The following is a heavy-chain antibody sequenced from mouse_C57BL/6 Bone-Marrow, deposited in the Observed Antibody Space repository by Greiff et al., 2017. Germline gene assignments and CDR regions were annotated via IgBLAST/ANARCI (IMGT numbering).Heavy chain of an antibody. V-gene: IGHV5-15*01. J-gene: IGHJ4*01. CDR2: ISNLAYSI. CDR3: ARQHYYDYDPYAMDY. CDR1: GFTFSDYG. D-gene: IGHD2-4*01. Sequence: EVKLQESGGGLVQPGGSLKLSCAASGFTFSDYGMAWVRQAPRKGPEWVAFISNLAYSIYYADTVTGRFTISRENAKNTLYQEMSSLRSEDTAMYYCARQHYYDYDPYAMDYWGQGTSGTVSS.